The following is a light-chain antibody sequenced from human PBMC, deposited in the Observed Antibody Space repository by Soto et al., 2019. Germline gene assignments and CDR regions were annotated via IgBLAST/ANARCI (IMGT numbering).Light chain of an antibody. CDR3: QQSHSAPYT. CDR1: QSVDAY. V-gene: IGKV1-39*01. J-gene: IGKJ2*01. Sequence: SPMHPSPASLSASEGDIVTITCRGSQSVDAYLHWFQQKPGKPPKLLIYAASTLQSGVPSRFSGSGSETAFTLTISRLHTEDFATYSCQQSHSAPYTFGQGTKVEIK. CDR2: AAS.